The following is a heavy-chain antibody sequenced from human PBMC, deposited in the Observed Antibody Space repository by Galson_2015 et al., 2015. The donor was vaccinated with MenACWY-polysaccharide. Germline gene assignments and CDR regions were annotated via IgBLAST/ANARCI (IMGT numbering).Heavy chain of an antibody. CDR1: GFTFSSYS. Sequence: SLRLSCAASGFTFSSYSMNWVRQAPGKGLEWVSSISSSSSAIFYADSVKGRFTISRDNAKNSLFLQMNSLRAEDTAIYYCARLSGYTYRSPYYSDYWGQGTLVTVSS. CDR3: ARLSGYTYRSPYYSDY. V-gene: IGHV3-21*04. D-gene: IGHD5-12*01. CDR2: ISSSSSAI. J-gene: IGHJ4*02.